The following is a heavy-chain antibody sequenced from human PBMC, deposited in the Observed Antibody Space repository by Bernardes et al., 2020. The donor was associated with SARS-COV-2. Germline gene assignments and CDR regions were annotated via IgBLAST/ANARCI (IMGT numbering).Heavy chain of an antibody. V-gene: IGHV3-33*01. CDR1: GFIFSSYA. CDR3: AREGLRDESGYYYYFDY. CDR2: IWPDGSDK. Sequence: GGSLRLSCAASGFIFSSYAMHWVRQAPGKGLEWVAVIWPDGSDKYYANSVKGRFTISRDNAKDTLYLQMNSLRAEDTAVYYCAREGLRDESGYYYYFDYWGQGTLVTVSS. D-gene: IGHD3-22*01. J-gene: IGHJ4*02.